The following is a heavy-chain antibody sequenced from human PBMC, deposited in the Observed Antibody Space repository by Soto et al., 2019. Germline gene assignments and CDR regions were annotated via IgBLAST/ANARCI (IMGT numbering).Heavy chain of an antibody. CDR3: ARDYGKLNP. Sequence: EVQLVESGGGLVKPGGSLRLSCAASGFTFSTYTMNWVRQAPGKGLEWVSSISSGSNYIDYAESVKGRFTISRDNANNSQYLQMNIRRAGDAALDYCARDYGKLNPWGQGTLVTVSS. J-gene: IGHJ5*02. V-gene: IGHV3-21*01. CDR1: GFTFSTYT. CDR2: ISSGSNYI. D-gene: IGHD2-15*01.